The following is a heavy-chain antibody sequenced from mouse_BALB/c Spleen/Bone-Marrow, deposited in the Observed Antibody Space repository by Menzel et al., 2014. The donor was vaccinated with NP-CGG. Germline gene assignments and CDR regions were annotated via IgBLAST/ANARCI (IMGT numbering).Heavy chain of an antibody. CDR1: GYAFSSSW. CDR3: ARLRWGNYREGAMDY. CDR2: IYPGDGDT. Sequence: VQLQQSGPELVKPGASVKISCKASGYAFSSSWMNWVKQRPGQGLEWIGRIYPGDGDTNYNGKFKGKATLTADKSSSTAYMQLSSLTSVDSAVYFCARLRWGNYREGAMDYWGQGTSVTVSS. D-gene: IGHD2-1*01. V-gene: IGHV1-82*01. J-gene: IGHJ4*01.